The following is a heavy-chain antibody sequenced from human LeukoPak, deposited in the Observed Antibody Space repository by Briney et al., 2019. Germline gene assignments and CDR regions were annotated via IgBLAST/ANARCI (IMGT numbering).Heavy chain of an antibody. Sequence: SETLSLTCTVSGGSISSSSAYWGWIRQPPGKGLEWIGSIHYSGSTYYNPSLQSRVTISVDTSKDLFSLKVTSVTAADTAVYYCARDGRIAYCGGVCFDYWGQGTLVNVSS. CDR2: IHYSGST. J-gene: IGHJ4*02. V-gene: IGHV4-39*07. CDR3: ARDGRIAYCGGVCFDY. CDR1: GGSISSSSAY. D-gene: IGHD2-21*02.